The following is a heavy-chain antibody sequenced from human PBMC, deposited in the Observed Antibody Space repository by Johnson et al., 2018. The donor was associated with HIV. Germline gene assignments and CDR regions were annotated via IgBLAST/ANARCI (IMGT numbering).Heavy chain of an antibody. J-gene: IGHJ3*02. CDR3: ALTDYGDYPQRVPDAFDI. CDR1: GFTFSSYG. D-gene: IGHD4-17*01. Sequence: VQLVESGGGVVQPGRSLRLSCAASGFTFSSYGMHWVRQAPGKGLEWVAVIWYDGSNKYYADSVRGRFTISRDNSKNTLYLQMNSLRAEDTAVYYCALTDYGDYPQRVPDAFDIWGQGTMVTVSS. CDR2: IWYDGSNK. V-gene: IGHV3-33*08.